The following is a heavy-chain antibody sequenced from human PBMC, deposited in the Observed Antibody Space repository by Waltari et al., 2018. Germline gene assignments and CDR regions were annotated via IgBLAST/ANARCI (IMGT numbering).Heavy chain of an antibody. Sequence: EVQLLESGGGLVQPGGSLRLSCAASAFTFSSYAMRWVCQAPGKGLEWVATVGSGGSTYYADSVKGRFTISKDSPQNTLYLQMSSLRAEDTAVYYCARGSGYFFDYWGQGTLVTVSS. CDR2: VGSGGST. CDR1: AFTFSSYA. J-gene: IGHJ4*02. V-gene: IGHV3-23*01. CDR3: ARGSGYFFDY. D-gene: IGHD1-1*01.